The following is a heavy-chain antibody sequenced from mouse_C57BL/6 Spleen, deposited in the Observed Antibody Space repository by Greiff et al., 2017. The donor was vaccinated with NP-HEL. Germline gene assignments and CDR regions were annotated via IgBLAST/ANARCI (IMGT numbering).Heavy chain of an antibody. Sequence: QVQLQQSGAELVRPGASVTLSCKASGYTFTDYEMHWVKQTPVHGLEWIGAIDPETGGTAYNQKFKGKAILTADKSSSTAYMELRSLTSEDSAVYYCTRSATTVVAPFDYWGQCTTLTVSS. CDR1: GYTFTDYE. V-gene: IGHV1-15*01. CDR2: IDPETGGT. J-gene: IGHJ2*01. D-gene: IGHD1-1*01. CDR3: TRSATTVVAPFDY.